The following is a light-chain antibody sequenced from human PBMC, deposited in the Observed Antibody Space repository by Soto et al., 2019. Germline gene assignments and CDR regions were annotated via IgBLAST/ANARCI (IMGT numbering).Light chain of an antibody. Sequence: EIVMTQSPSTLSASPGERATLSCRASQSISSNLAWYQQKPGQAPRLLIYGESTRATGIPARFSGSGSATEFTLTISSLKSEDFAVYYCQQYNNWPPWTFGQGTKVEIK. V-gene: IGKV3D-15*01. CDR3: QQYNNWPPWT. CDR2: GES. CDR1: QSISSN. J-gene: IGKJ1*01.